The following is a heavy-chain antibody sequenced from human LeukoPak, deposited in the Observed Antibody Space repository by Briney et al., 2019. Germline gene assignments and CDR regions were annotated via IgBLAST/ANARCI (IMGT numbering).Heavy chain of an antibody. D-gene: IGHD1-7*01. CDR3: ARHRVNWNSDAFDI. V-gene: IGHV3-48*01. CDR1: GFTFSDYS. J-gene: IGHJ3*02. Sequence: GRSLRLSCAASGFTFSDYSMNWVRQAPGKGLEWISYIGIDSGNTNYADSVKGRFTISGDKAKNSLYLQMNSLRVEDTAVYYCARHRVNWNSDAFDIWGQGTMVTVSS. CDR2: IGIDSGNT.